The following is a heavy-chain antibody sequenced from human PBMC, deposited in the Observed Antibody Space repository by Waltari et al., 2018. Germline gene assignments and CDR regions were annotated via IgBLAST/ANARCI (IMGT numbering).Heavy chain of an antibody. CDR1: GYTFTSYG. J-gene: IGHJ4*02. CDR3: ARVEGYSSSSGEGMRY. D-gene: IGHD6-6*01. V-gene: IGHV1-18*01. Sequence: QVQLVQSGAEVKKPGASVKVSCKASGYTFTSYGISWVRQAPGQGIEWMVWVIAYNGNTNYAQKLQGRVTMTTDTSTSTAYMELRSLRSDDTAVYYCARVEGYSSSSGEGMRYWGQGTLVTVSS. CDR2: VIAYNGNT.